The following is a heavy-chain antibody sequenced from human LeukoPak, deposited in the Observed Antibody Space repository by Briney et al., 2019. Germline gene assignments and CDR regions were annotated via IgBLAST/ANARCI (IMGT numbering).Heavy chain of an antibody. J-gene: IGHJ6*02. CDR3: AKDRGSTTAPDGYYYGMDV. V-gene: IGHV3-30*18. CDR1: GFTFNNYG. Sequence: GGSLRLSCAASGFTFNNYGMHWVRQAPGKGLEWVAVISYDGSNKYYADSVKGRFTISRDNSKNTLYLQMNSLRAEDTALYYCAKDRGSTTAPDGYYYGMDVWGQGTTVTVSS. CDR2: ISYDGSNK. D-gene: IGHD2/OR15-2a*01.